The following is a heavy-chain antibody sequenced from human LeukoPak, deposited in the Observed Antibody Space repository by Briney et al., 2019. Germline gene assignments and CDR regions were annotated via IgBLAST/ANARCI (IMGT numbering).Heavy chain of an antibody. CDR1: GGSFSGYY. J-gene: IGHJ4*02. V-gene: IGHV4-34*01. D-gene: IGHD2-15*01. Sequence: SETLSLTCAVYGGSFSGYYWSWIRQPPGRGLEWIGEINHGGSTNYNPSLKSRVTISVDTSKNQFSLKLSSVTAADTAVYYCAREPLGYCSGGSCYRYYFDYWGQGTLVTVSS. CDR2: INHGGST. CDR3: AREPLGYCSGGSCYRYYFDY.